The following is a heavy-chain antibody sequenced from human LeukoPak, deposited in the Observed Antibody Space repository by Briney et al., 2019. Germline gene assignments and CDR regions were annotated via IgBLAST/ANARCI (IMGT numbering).Heavy chain of an antibody. V-gene: IGHV3-74*01. Sequence: GGSLRLSCEASGFTFGSYWMHWVRQAPGKGLVWVSRINTDGRSTSFADSVKGRFTISRDNAKNTLFLQMNSLRAEDTTVYYCAKNTGVYNSESYFPGYWGQGTLVTVSS. CDR1: GFTFGSYW. CDR3: AKNTGVYNSESYFPGY. J-gene: IGHJ4*02. CDR2: INTDGRST. D-gene: IGHD3-10*01.